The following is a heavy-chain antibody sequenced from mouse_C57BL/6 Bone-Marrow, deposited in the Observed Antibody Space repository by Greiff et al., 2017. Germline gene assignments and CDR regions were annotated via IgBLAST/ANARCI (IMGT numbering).Heavy chain of an antibody. CDR1: GYAFSSYW. Sequence: VQLQQSGAELVKPGASVKISCKASGYAFSSYWMNWVKQRPGKGLEWIGQIYPGDGDTNYNGKFKGKATLTADKSSSTAYMQLSSLTSEDSAVYFCARRGGGIYPLFAYWGQGTLVTVSA. CDR3: ARRGGGIYPLFAY. V-gene: IGHV1-80*01. CDR2: IYPGDGDT. D-gene: IGHD2-1*01. J-gene: IGHJ3*01.